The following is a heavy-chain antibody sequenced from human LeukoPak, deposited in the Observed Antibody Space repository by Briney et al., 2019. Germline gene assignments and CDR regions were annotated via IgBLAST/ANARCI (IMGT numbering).Heavy chain of an antibody. V-gene: IGHV1-8*01. Sequence: GASVKVSCKASGYTFTSYDINWVRQATGQGLEWMGWMNPNSGNTGYAQKFQGRVTMTRNTSISTAYMELSSLRSEDTAVYYCARWGLGYYYYNMDVWGKGTTVTVSS. CDR1: GYTFTSYD. CDR2: MNPNSGNT. J-gene: IGHJ6*03. CDR3: ARWGLGYYYYNMDV. D-gene: IGHD7-27*01.